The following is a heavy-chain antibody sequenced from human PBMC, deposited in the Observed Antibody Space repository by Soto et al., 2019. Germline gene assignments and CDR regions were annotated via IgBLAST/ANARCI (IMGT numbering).Heavy chain of an antibody. CDR3: ARDSQFSYGMDV. CDR1: GGSVSSGSYY. Sequence: QVQLQESGPGLVKPSETLSLTCTVSGGSVSSGSYYWSWIRQPPGKGLEWIGYIYYSGSTNYNPSLKSRVTISVDTSTNQFSLKLSSVTAADTAVYYCARDSQFSYGMDVWGQGTTVTVSS. CDR2: IYYSGST. J-gene: IGHJ6*02. V-gene: IGHV4-61*01.